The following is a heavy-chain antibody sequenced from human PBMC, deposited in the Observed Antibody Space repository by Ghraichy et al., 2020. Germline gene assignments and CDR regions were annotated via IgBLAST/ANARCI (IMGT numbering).Heavy chain of an antibody. CDR3: ATAERTAAAGGGFDP. D-gene: IGHD6-13*01. Sequence: LVKPTQTLTLTCTFSGFSLSTSGVGVGWIRQPPGKGLEWIGSIFHSGSTYYNPSLKSRVALSVDRSNNQFSLKLTSVTAADTAVYYCATAERTAAAGGGFDPWGHGTMVTVSS. CDR2: IFHSGST. J-gene: IGHJ5*02. V-gene: IGHV4-30-2*01. CDR1: GFSLSTSGVG.